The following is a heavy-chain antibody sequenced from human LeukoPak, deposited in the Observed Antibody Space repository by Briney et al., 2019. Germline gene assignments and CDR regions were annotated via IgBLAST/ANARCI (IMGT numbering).Heavy chain of an antibody. CDR1: GFTFSSYG. CDR2: ISYDGSNK. Sequence: AGGSLRLSCAASGFTFSSYGMHWVRQAPGKGLEWVAVISYDGSNKYYADSVKGRFTISRDNSKNTLYLQMNSLRAEDTAVYYCARDWDTAAAGPPDIWGQGTMVTVSS. V-gene: IGHV3-30*03. CDR3: ARDWDTAAAGPPDI. D-gene: IGHD6-13*01. J-gene: IGHJ3*02.